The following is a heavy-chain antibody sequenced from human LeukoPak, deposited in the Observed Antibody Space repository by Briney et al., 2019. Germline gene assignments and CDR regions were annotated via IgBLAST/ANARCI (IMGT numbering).Heavy chain of an antibody. CDR2: IYYSGST. J-gene: IGHJ4*02. CDR1: GGSISSGGYY. D-gene: IGHD4-17*01. Sequence: SQTLSLTCTVSGGSISSGGYYWSWIRQHPGTGLEWIGYIYYSGSTYYNPSLKSRVTISVDTSKNQFSLKLSSVTAADTAVYYCARETNYGDGRFDYWGQGTLVTVSS. CDR3: ARETNYGDGRFDY. V-gene: IGHV4-31*03.